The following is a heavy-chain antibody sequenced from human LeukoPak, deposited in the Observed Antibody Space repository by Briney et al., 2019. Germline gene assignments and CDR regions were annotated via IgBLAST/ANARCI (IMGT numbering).Heavy chain of an antibody. Sequence: GGSLRLSCAASGFTFSNARMSWVRQAPGKGLEWVGRIKSKTDGGTTDYAAPVKGRFTISRDDSKNTLYLQMNSLKTEDTAVYYCTTDEGLEERFDYWGQGTLVTVSS. CDR1: GFTFSNAR. CDR2: IKSKTDGGTT. CDR3: TTDEGLEERFDY. V-gene: IGHV3-15*01. D-gene: IGHD3-3*01. J-gene: IGHJ4*02.